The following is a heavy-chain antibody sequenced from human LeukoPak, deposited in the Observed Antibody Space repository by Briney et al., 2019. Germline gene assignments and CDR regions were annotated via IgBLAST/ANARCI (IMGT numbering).Heavy chain of an antibody. Sequence: VASVKVSCKASGYTFTSYDINWVRQVTGQGLEWMGWMNPNSGNTGYAQKFQGRVTITRNTSISTAFMELSSLRSEDTAVYYCARRAVGNSYYHSMDVWGKGTTVTVSS. CDR1: GYTFTSYD. D-gene: IGHD6-19*01. J-gene: IGHJ6*03. CDR2: MNPNSGNT. V-gene: IGHV1-8*03. CDR3: ARRAVGNSYYHSMDV.